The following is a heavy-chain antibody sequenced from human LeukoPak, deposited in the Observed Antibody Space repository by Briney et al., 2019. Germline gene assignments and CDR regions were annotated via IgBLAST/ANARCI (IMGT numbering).Heavy chain of an antibody. Sequence: LETLSLTCAVYGGSFSSYYWSWIRQPPGKWLEWIGEINHSGSTNYNPSLKSRVTISVDTSKNQFSLKLSSVTAADTAVYYCARGLRLYYYYYYMDVWGKGTTVTVSS. J-gene: IGHJ6*03. D-gene: IGHD4-17*01. CDR1: GGSFSSYY. V-gene: IGHV4-34*01. CDR2: INHSGST. CDR3: ARGLRLYYYYYYMDV.